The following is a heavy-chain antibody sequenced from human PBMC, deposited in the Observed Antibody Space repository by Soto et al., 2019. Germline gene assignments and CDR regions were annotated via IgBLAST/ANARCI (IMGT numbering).Heavy chain of an antibody. Sequence: SETLSLTCSISGGSISSGGYYWSWVRQRPGKGLEWIGYVYFNENTYYNPSLKTRVSISVGSSKNQFSLKLSSVTAADTAVYYCARDPQYCSGGSCYSDGMDVWGQGTTVTVSS. J-gene: IGHJ6*02. CDR3: ARDPQYCSGGSCYSDGMDV. CDR2: VYFNENT. D-gene: IGHD2-15*01. CDR1: GGSISSGGYY. V-gene: IGHV4-31*03.